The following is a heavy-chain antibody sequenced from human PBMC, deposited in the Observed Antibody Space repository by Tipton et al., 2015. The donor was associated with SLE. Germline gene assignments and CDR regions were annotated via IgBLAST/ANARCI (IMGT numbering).Heavy chain of an antibody. CDR2: ISAYNGNT. Sequence: QLVQSGAEVKKPGASVKVFCKASGYTFTSYGISWVRQAPGQGLEWMGWISAYNGNTNYAQKLQGRVTMTTDTSTSTAYMELRSVRSDGTAVYYCAMAGNRPAAKGGYYGMDVWGQWATVTVS. D-gene: IGHD2-2*01. CDR1: GYTFTSYG. J-gene: IGHJ6*02. CDR3: AMAGNRPAAKGGYYGMDV. V-gene: IGHV1-18*01.